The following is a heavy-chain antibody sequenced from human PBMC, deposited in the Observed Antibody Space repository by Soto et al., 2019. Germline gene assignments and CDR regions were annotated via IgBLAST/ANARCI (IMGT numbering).Heavy chain of an antibody. CDR3: AKDPDYSGSYFRYFDY. Sequence: GGSLRLSCAASGFTFSSYAMSWVRQAPGKGLEWVSAISGSGGSTYYADSVKGRFTIFRDNSKNTLYLQMNSLRAEDTAVYYCAKDPDYSGSYFRYFDYWGQGTLVTVSS. D-gene: IGHD1-26*01. J-gene: IGHJ4*02. CDR2: ISGSGGST. V-gene: IGHV3-23*01. CDR1: GFTFSSYA.